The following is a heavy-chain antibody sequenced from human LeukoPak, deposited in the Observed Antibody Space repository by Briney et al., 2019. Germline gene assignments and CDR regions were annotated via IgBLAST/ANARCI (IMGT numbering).Heavy chain of an antibody. V-gene: IGHV4-34*01. D-gene: IGHD3-22*01. CDR2: INHSGST. J-gene: IGHJ3*02. Sequence: KFSETLSLTCAVYGGSFSGYYWSWIRQLPGKGLEWIGEINHSGSTNYNPSLKSRVTISVDTSKNQFSLKLSSVTAADTAVYYCARHRPRSYYYDSSGYRGPFIFDIWGQGTMVTVSS. CDR1: GGSFSGYY. CDR3: ARHRPRSYYYDSSGYRGPFIFDI.